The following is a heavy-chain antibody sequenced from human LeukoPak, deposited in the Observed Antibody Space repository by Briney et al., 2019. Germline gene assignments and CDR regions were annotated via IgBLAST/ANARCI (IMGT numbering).Heavy chain of an antibody. CDR2: ISAYSANT. J-gene: IGHJ6*03. D-gene: IGHD3-22*01. V-gene: IGHV1-18*01. CDR1: GYTFTSYG. CDR3: ARYRHYYDSSGYGGYYYMDV. Sequence: ASVKVSCKASGYTFTSYGISWVRQAPGQGLEWMGWISAYSANTNYAQKLEGRVTMTTDKSTSTAYMELRSLRSDDAAVYYCARYRHYYDSSGYGGYYYMDVWGKGTTVTVSS.